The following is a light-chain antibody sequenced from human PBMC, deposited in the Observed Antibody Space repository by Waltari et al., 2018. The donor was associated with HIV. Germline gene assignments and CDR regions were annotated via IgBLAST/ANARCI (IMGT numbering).Light chain of an antibody. CDR3: SSYTSDSTWV. CDR2: EVM. Sequence: QSALTQPPSVSGSPGQTVTISCSGPSRDLGSYNRISWYKQPPGTAAKVINYEVMQRPSGLPDRFSGSKSGNTASLIISGLQAEDEADFYCSSYTSDSTWVFGGGTKLTVL. CDR1: SRDLGSYNR. J-gene: IGLJ2*01. V-gene: IGLV2-18*02.